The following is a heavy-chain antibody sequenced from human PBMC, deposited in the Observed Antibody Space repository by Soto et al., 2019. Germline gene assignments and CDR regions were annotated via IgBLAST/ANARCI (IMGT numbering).Heavy chain of an antibody. D-gene: IGHD6-6*01. V-gene: IGHV3-33*01. Sequence: QVQLVESGGGVVQPGRSLRLSCAASGFTFSSYGMHWVRQAPGKGLEWVAVIWYDGSNKYYADSVKGRFTISRDNSKNTLYLQMNSLRAEDTAVYYCAGGSSPGNYYYGMGVWGQGTTVTVSS. J-gene: IGHJ6*02. CDR3: AGGSSPGNYYYGMGV. CDR2: IWYDGSNK. CDR1: GFTFSSYG.